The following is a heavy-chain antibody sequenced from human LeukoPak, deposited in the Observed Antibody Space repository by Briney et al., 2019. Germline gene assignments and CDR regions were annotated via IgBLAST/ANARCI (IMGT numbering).Heavy chain of an antibody. V-gene: IGHV4-59*01. CDR3: ARDESDYYDSSGYFDY. D-gene: IGHD3-22*01. CDR1: GGSISSYY. CDR2: IYYSGST. Sequence: SETLSLTCTVSGGSISSYYWSWIRQPPGKGLEWIGYIYYSGSTNYNPSLTSRVTISVDTSKNQFSLKLSSVTAADTAVYYCARDESDYYDSSGYFDYWGQGTLVTVSS. J-gene: IGHJ4*02.